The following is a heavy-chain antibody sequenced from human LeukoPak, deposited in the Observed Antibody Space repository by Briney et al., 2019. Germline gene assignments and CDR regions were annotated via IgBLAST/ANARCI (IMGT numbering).Heavy chain of an antibody. CDR1: GFTVSSNY. CDR3: ARGMVRGVIDFLDY. D-gene: IGHD3-10*01. V-gene: IGHV3-66*02. CDR2: IYSGGNT. J-gene: IGHJ4*02. Sequence: QPGGSLRLSCAASGFTVSSNYMSWVRQAPGKGLEWVSVIYSGGNTYYADSVKGRFTISRDNSKNTLYLQMNSLRAEDTAVYYCARGMVRGVIDFLDYWGQGTLVTVSS.